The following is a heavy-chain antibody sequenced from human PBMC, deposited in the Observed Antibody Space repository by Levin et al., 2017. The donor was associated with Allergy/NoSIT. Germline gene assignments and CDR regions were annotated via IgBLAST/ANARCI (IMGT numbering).Heavy chain of an antibody. CDR2: ISYDGRYK. CDR1: GFTFSSSG. Sequence: GGSLRLSCEDSGFTFSSSGIHWVRQAPGKGLEWVSYISYDGRYKYYADSVKGRFTISRDNSKNTLYLQMNSLRAEDAAVYFCAKHGDVLPPAIWGQGTLVTVSS. J-gene: IGHJ4*02. V-gene: IGHV3-30*18. CDR3: AKHGDVLPPAI. D-gene: IGHD2-2*01.